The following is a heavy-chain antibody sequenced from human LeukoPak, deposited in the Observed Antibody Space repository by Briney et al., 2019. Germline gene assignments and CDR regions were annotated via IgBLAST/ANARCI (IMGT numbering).Heavy chain of an antibody. D-gene: IGHD2-2*01. Sequence: SQTPSLTCAISGDSVSSNSVTWNWIRQSPSRSLEWLGRTYYRSTWYNDYAVSVRGRITVNPDTSKNQFSLHLNSVTPEDTAVYYCARRLTQYDCFDPWGQGILVTVSS. CDR2: TYYRSTWYN. J-gene: IGHJ5*02. CDR1: GDSVSSNSVT. CDR3: ARRLTQYDCFDP. V-gene: IGHV6-1*01.